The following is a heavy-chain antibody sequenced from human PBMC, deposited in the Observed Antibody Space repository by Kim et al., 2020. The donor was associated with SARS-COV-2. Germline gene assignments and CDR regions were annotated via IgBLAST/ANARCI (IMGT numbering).Heavy chain of an antibody. D-gene: IGHD5-18*01. CDR2: ISSSSSTI. CDR1: GFTFSSYE. V-gene: IGHV3-48*03. J-gene: IGHJ4*02. Sequence: GGSLRLSCAASGFTFSSYEMNWVRQAPGKGLEWVSYISSSSSTIYYADSVKGRFTISRDNAKNSLYLQMNSLRAEDTAVYYCARDQGARGYSYGGFDYWGQGTLVTVSS. CDR3: ARDQGARGYSYGGFDY.